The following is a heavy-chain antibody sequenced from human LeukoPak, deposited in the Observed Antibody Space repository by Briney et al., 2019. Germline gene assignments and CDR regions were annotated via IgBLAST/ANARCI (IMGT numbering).Heavy chain of an antibody. Sequence: GGSLRLSCAASGFTFSSYAMSWVRQAPGKGLEWVSAISGSGGSTYYADSVKGRFTISRDNSKNTLYLQMNSLRAEDTAVYYCAKAQITIFGVVTALTYWGQGTLVTVSS. V-gene: IGHV3-23*01. J-gene: IGHJ4*02. CDR2: ISGSGGST. CDR1: GFTFSSYA. CDR3: AKAQITIFGVVTALTY. D-gene: IGHD3-3*01.